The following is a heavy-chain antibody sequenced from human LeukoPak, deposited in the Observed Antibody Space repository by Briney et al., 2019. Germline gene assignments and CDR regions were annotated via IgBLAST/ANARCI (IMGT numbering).Heavy chain of an antibody. CDR3: ARALGSYYDTSVYQAY. Sequence: ASVKVSCKASGYTFNDYYINWVRQGPRQGLEWMGWISPKSGVTNYEQKFQGRVTMARDTSLSTAYMELSSLRSDDTAVYFCARALGSYYDTSVYQAYWGQGTLVTVTS. D-gene: IGHD3-22*01. CDR2: ISPKSGVT. CDR1: GYTFNDYY. J-gene: IGHJ4*02. V-gene: IGHV1-2*02.